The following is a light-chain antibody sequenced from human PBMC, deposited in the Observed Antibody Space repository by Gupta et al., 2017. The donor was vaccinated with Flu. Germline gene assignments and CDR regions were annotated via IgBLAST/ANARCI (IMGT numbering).Light chain of an antibody. V-gene: IGKV3-15*01. CDR3: HQDYNWPRT. Sequence: EIVMTQSPATLSVSPGERATLSCRASQSVSSNLAWYQQRPGQAPRLLIYEASTWATGIPARFSGGGSGTEFTLTISSLQSEDSAVYYCHQDYNWPRTFGQGTKVEIK. CDR2: EAS. J-gene: IGKJ1*01. CDR1: QSVSSN.